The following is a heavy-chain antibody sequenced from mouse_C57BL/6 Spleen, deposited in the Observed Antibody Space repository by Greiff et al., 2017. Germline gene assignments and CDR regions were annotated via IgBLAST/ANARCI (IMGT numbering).Heavy chain of an antibody. CDR2: IYPGSGST. J-gene: IGHJ3*01. D-gene: IGHD2-4*01. Sequence: QVQLQQSGAELVKPGASVKMSCKASGYTFTSYWITWVKQRPGQGLEWIGDIYPGSGSTNYNEKFKSKATLTVDTSSSTAYMQLSSLTSEDYAVDYCARTGDYDYEGWFAGWGPGPLVTVSA. CDR3: ARTGDYDYEGWFAG. CDR1: GYTFTSYW. V-gene: IGHV1-55*01.